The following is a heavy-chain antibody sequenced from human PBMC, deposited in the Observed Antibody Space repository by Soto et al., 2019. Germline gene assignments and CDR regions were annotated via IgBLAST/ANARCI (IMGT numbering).Heavy chain of an antibody. J-gene: IGHJ4*02. CDR1: GXTFSNAW. CDR2: IKSKTDGGTT. CDR3: TTASTVTTLEDY. D-gene: IGHD4-4*01. Sequence: PXGSLRLSGAASGXTFSNAWMSWVRQAPGKGLEWVGRIKSKTDGGTTDYAAPVKGRFTISRDDSKSTLYLQMNSLKTEDTAVYYCTTASTVTTLEDYWGQGTLVPVSS. V-gene: IGHV3-15*01.